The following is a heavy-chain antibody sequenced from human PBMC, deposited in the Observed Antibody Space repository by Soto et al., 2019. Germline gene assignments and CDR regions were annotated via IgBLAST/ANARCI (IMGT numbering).Heavy chain of an antibody. V-gene: IGHV3-33*01. D-gene: IGHD3-9*01. Sequence: QVQLVESGGGVVQPGRSLRLSCAASGFTFSSFGMHWVRQAPGKGLEWVAVIWHYGNNENYVDSVKGRFTISRDNSKNTLYLQMNSLRAEDTAVYYCARENDMWWFDPWGQGTLVTVSS. J-gene: IGHJ5*02. CDR1: GFTFSSFG. CDR2: IWHYGNNE. CDR3: ARENDMWWFDP.